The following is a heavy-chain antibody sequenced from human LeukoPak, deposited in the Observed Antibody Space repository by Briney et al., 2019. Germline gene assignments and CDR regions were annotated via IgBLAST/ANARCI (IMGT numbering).Heavy chain of an antibody. V-gene: IGHV3-30*02. CDR2: IRYDGSNK. J-gene: IGHJ4*02. Sequence: GGSLRLSCAASGFTFSSYGMHWVRQAPGKGLEWEAFIRYDGSNKYYADSVKGRFTISRDNSKNTLYLQMNSLRAEDTAVYYCAKVVGATTKYFDYWGQGTLVTVSS. D-gene: IGHD1-26*01. CDR3: AKVVGATTKYFDY. CDR1: GFTFSSYG.